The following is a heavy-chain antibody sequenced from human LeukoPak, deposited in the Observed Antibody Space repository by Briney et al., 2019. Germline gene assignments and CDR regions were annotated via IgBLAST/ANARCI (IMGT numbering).Heavy chain of an antibody. J-gene: IGHJ4*02. V-gene: IGHV3-48*03. CDR3: ARCGYYGSGAYDY. CDR2: ISSSGSTI. Sequence: GGSLRLSCAASGFTFSSYEMNWVRQAPGEGLEWVSYISSSGSTIYYADSVKGRFTISRDNAKNSLYLQMNSLRAEDTAVYYCARCGYYGSGAYDYWGQGTLVTVSS. D-gene: IGHD3-10*01. CDR1: GFTFSSYE.